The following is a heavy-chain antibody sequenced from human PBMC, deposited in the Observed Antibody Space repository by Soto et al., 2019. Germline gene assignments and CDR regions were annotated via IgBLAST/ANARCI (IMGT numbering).Heavy chain of an antibody. J-gene: IGHJ6*02. D-gene: IGHD5-18*01. CDR1: GFTFTAYG. CDR3: ASALGYNYGDRDHYYGTDV. Sequence: QEQLVESGGGVVQPGRSLRLSCAASGFTFTAYGMHWVRQAPGKGLEWVAVISHDGSNKYYADSVKGRFTLSRDNAKYMLYLQMSSLRPDDTAVHYCASALGYNYGDRDHYYGTDVWGQRTTVTVSS. V-gene: IGHV3-30-3*01. CDR2: ISHDGSNK.